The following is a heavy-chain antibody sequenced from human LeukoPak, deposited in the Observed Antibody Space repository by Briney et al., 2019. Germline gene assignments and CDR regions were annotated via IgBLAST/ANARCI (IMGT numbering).Heavy chain of an antibody. CDR3: AGDSEATISWTYFDY. CDR2: IIPILGIA. J-gene: IGHJ4*02. V-gene: IGHV1-69*04. D-gene: IGHD5-12*01. CDR1: GGTFSSYA. Sequence: SVKVSCKASGGTFSSYAISWVRQAPGQGLEWMGRIIPILGIANYAQKFQGRVTITADKSTSTAYMELSSLRSEDTAVYYCAGDSEATISWTYFDYWGQGTLVTVSS.